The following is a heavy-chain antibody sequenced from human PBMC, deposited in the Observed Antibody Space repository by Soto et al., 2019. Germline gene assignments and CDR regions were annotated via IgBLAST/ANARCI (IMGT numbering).Heavy chain of an antibody. CDR2: IDPSDSQT. J-gene: IGHJ4*02. CDR3: ARQIYDSDTGPNFQYYFDS. Sequence: LKISCKGSGYSFAGYWITWVRQKPGKGLEWMGRIDPSDSQTYYSPSFRGHVTISVTKSITTVFLQWSSLRASDTATYYCARQIYDSDTGPNFQYYFDSWGQGTPVTVSS. D-gene: IGHD3-22*01. CDR1: GYSFAGYW. V-gene: IGHV5-10-1*01.